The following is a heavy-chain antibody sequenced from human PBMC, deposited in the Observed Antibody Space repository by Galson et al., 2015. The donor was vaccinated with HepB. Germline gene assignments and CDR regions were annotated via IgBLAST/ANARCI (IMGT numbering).Heavy chain of an antibody. V-gene: IGHV1-18*04. CDR1: GYTFTNYN. CDR3: ARDGHMEWSPNKIFFDY. Sequence: SVKVSCKASGYTFTNYNINWVRQAPGQGLEWMGWISPYNGDTNCPQKFQGRLSMTTDTSTNTAYLELRSLRSDDTATYYCARDGHMEWSPNKIFFDYWGQGSPVTVSS. D-gene: IGHD3-3*01. J-gene: IGHJ4*02. CDR2: ISPYNGDT.